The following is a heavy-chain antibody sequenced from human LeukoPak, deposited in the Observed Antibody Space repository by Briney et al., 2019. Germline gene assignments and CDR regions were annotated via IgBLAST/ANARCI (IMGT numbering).Heavy chain of an antibody. CDR3: AKEGKYEYFDY. J-gene: IGHJ4*02. D-gene: IGHD3-3*01. CDR2: ISWNSGSI. V-gene: IGHV3-9*01. Sequence: GGSLRLSCAASGFTFDDYAMHWVRQAPGKGLEWVSGISWNSGSIGYADSVKGRFTISRDNAKNSLYLQMNSLRAEDTALYYCAKEGKYEYFDYWGQGTLVTVSS. CDR1: GFTFDDYA.